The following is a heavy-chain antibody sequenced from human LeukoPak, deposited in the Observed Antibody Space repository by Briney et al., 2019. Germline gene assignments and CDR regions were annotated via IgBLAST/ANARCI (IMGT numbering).Heavy chain of an antibody. CDR1: GFTFSSYG. Sequence: GGSLRLSCAASGFTFSSYGMHWVRQAPGKGLEWVAVIWYDGSNKYYADSVKGRFTISRDNSKNTLYLQMNSLRAEDTAVYYCARDRITARGGMDVWGQGTTVTVSS. CDR3: ARDRITARGGMDV. J-gene: IGHJ6*02. CDR2: IWYDGSNK. V-gene: IGHV3-33*01. D-gene: IGHD6-6*01.